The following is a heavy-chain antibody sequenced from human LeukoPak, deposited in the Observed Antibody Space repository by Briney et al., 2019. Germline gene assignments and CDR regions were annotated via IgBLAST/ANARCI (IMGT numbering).Heavy chain of an antibody. Sequence: ASVKVSCKASGGTFSSYAISWVRQAPGQGLEWMGGIIPIFGTANYAQKFQGRVTITADESTSTAYMELSSLGSEDTAVYYCARDGLQYLTPYYYMDVWGKGTTVTVSS. CDR1: GGTFSSYA. V-gene: IGHV1-69*01. J-gene: IGHJ6*03. CDR2: IIPIFGTA. CDR3: ARDGLQYLTPYYYMDV. D-gene: IGHD4-11*01.